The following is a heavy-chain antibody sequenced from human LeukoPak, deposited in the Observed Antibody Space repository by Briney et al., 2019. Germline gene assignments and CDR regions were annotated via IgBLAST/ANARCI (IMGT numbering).Heavy chain of an antibody. D-gene: IGHD1-26*01. Sequence: GGSLRLSCTASGFTFGDYAMSWVRQAPGKGLEWVGFIRSKAYGGTTEYAASVKAKFHIQRDDQKSTANLQMNRLKTEDTAGYSVILSEEPVGATNYWDQGP. CDR3: ILSEEPVGATNY. CDR1: GFTFGDYA. CDR2: IRSKAYGGTT. J-gene: IGHJ4*02. V-gene: IGHV3-49*04.